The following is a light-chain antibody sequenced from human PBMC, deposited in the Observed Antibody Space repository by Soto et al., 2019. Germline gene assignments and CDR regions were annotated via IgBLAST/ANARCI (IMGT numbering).Light chain of an antibody. CDR2: NVY. CDR1: SSDVGAYNF. V-gene: IGLV2-14*03. Sequence: QSVLTHPASVSGSPGPSITISWTGTSSDVGAYNFVSWHQQHPGKAPKLMIYNVYDRPSGISYRFSGSKSGNTASLTISGLQGEDEADYCCSAYTVSRTYVFGTGTKV. J-gene: IGLJ1*01. CDR3: SAYTVSRTYV.